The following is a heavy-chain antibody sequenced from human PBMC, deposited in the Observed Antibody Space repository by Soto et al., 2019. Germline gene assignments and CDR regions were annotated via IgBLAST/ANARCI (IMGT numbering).Heavy chain of an antibody. CDR3: AKVPNQQYCSRPSLHLD. V-gene: IGHV3-23*01. D-gene: IGHD2-2*01. J-gene: IGHJ4*02. CDR2: ISGSGGST. Sequence: GWSLRLSCAASGFTFSSYAMSWVRQAPGKGLEWVSAISGSGGSTYYADSVKGRFTISRDNSKNTLYLQMNSLSAEETGVYCCAKVPNQQYCSRPSLHLDSGQGTLVIVSS. CDR1: GFTFSSYA.